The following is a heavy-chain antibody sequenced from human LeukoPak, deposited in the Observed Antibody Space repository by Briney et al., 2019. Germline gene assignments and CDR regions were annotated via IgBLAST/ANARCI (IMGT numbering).Heavy chain of an antibody. Sequence: GGSLRLSCAASGFTFSSYSMNWVRQAPGKGLEWVSSISSSSSYIYYADSVKGRFTISRDNAKNSLYLQMNSLRAEDTAVYYCARDGAYCGGDCYSVYWGQGTLVTVSS. CDR1: GFTFSSYS. CDR3: ARDGAYCGGDCYSVY. CDR2: ISSSSSYI. J-gene: IGHJ4*02. V-gene: IGHV3-21*01. D-gene: IGHD2-21*01.